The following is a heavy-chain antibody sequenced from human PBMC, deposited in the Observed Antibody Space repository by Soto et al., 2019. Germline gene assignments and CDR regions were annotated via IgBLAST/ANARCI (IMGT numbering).Heavy chain of an antibody. Sequence: SVKVSCKASGGTFSSYAISWVRQAPGQGLEWMGGIFPIFGTANYAQKFQGRVTITADESTSTAYMELSSLRSEDTAVYYCASGHFTIFGVVIKVGAFDIWGQGTMVTVSS. J-gene: IGHJ3*02. CDR3: ASGHFTIFGVVIKVGAFDI. CDR2: IFPIFGTA. D-gene: IGHD3-3*01. CDR1: GGTFSSYA. V-gene: IGHV1-69*13.